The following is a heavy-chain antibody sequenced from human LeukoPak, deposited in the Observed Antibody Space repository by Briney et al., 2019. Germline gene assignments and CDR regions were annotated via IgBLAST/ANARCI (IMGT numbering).Heavy chain of an antibody. CDR1: GFTFSDYN. J-gene: IGHJ4*02. D-gene: IGHD4-17*01. CDR3: ARGPTDWEADDYGDYERPYYFDY. Sequence: GGSLRLSCAASGFTFSDYNMRWIRQAPGKGLEWVSSISSSSSYIYYADSVKGRFTISRDNAKNSLYLQMNSLRSDDTAVYYCARGPTDWEADDYGDYERPYYFDYWGQGTLVTVSS. CDR2: ISSSSSYI. V-gene: IGHV3-21*04.